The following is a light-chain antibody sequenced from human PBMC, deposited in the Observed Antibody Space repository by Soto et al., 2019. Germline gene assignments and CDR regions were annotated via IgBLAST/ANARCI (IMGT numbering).Light chain of an antibody. Sequence: QSVLTQPASVSGSPGESITISCTGTSSDVGAYDYVSWYQQHPDKAPKFMIYDVSNRPSGVSNRFSGSKSGNTASLTISGLQAEDEADYYCSSYTTSNTRQIVFGTGTKVTVL. CDR1: SSDVGAYDY. CDR3: SSYTTSNTRQIV. CDR2: DVS. J-gene: IGLJ1*01. V-gene: IGLV2-14*03.